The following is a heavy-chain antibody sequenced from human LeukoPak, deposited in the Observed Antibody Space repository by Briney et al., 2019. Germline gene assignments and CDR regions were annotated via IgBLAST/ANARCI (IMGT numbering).Heavy chain of an antibody. CDR1: GFTFSSYW. CDR2: INSDGSST. Sequence: GGSLRLSCAASGFTFSSYWMHWVRQGPGKGLVWVSRINSDGSSTSDADSVKGRFTISRDNAKNTLYLQMNSLRAEDTAVYYCARASSGSYYRLRYWGQGTLVTVSS. J-gene: IGHJ4*02. D-gene: IGHD3-10*01. CDR3: ARASSGSYYRLRY. V-gene: IGHV3-74*01.